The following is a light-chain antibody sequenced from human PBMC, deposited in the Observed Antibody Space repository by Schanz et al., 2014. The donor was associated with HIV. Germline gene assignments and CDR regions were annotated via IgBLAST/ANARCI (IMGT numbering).Light chain of an antibody. V-gene: IGKV1-8*01. CDR3: QQSYSTPHT. Sequence: AIRMTQSPSSFSASTGDRVTIACRASQGISGYLAWFQHKPGKAPKLLIYSASTLQSGVPSRFSGSGSETDFNLTISSLQPEDFATYYCQQSYSTPHTFGQGTKLEIK. J-gene: IGKJ2*01. CDR1: QGISGY. CDR2: SAS.